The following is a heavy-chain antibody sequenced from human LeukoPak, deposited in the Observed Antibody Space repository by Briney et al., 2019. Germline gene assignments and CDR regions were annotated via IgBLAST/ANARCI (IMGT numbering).Heavy chain of an antibody. Sequence: ASVKVSCKASGYTFTGYYMHWVRQAPGQGLEWMGIINPSGGSTSYAQKFQGRVTMTRDMSTSTVYIELSSLRSEDTAVYYCARGPSGDPYYYYYYMDVWGKGTTVTVSS. D-gene: IGHD1-1*01. CDR1: GYTFTGYY. V-gene: IGHV1-46*01. CDR3: ARGPSGDPYYYYYYMDV. J-gene: IGHJ6*03. CDR2: INPSGGST.